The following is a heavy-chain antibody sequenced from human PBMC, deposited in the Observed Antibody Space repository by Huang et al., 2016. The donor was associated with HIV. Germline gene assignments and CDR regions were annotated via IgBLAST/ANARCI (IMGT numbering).Heavy chain of an antibody. CDR3: ARTEMEYYYGSSGYYPDY. CDR2: ISGTSSNI. V-gene: IGHV3-48*01. J-gene: IGHJ4*02. Sequence: EVQLVESGGALVQPGGSLKLSCVVSGFDFSKYSMNWVRQAPGKGLEWVSYISGTSSNIYYAESVKGRFTISRDNAKNSVFLQMRSLRAEDTALYYCARTEMEYYYGSSGYYPDYWGQGTQVTVSS. CDR1: GFDFSKYS. D-gene: IGHD3-22*01.